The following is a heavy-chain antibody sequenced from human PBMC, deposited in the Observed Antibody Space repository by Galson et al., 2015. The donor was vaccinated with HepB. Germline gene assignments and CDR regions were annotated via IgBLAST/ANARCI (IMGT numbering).Heavy chain of an antibody. CDR1: GGTFSSYA. V-gene: IGHV1-69*13. Sequence: SVKVSCKASGGTFSSYAISWVRQAPGQGLEWMGGIIPIFGIANNAQKFQGRVTITADESTSTAYMELSSLRSEDTAVYYCARGVPYCSSTSCYTGYFDYWGQGILVTVSS. D-gene: IGHD2-2*01. CDR2: IIPIFGIA. CDR3: ARGVPYCSSTSCYTGYFDY. J-gene: IGHJ4*02.